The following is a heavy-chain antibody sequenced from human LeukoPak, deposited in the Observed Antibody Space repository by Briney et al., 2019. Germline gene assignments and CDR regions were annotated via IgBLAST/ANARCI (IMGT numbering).Heavy chain of an antibody. CDR1: GYTFTSYY. Sequence: WASVKVSCKASGYTFTSYYMHWVRQAPGQGLEWMGIINPSGGSTSYAQKFQGRVTMTRDTSTRTVYMQLSRLRSDDTAVYFCARSPHILTGENFDYWGQGTLLPVSS. D-gene: IGHD3-9*01. J-gene: IGHJ4*02. CDR2: INPSGGST. CDR3: ARSPHILTGENFDY. V-gene: IGHV1-46*01.